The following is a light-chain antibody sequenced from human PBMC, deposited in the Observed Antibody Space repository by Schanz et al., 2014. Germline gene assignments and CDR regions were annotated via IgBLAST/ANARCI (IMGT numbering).Light chain of an antibody. J-gene: IGLJ2*01. V-gene: IGLV2-23*01. CDR1: SSDIGTYNL. CDR3: CSYAGSVL. Sequence: QSALTQPASVSGSPAQSITISCTGTSSDIGTYNLVSWYQHHPGKAPKLIIYEGSKRPSGVSNRFSGSKSGNTASLTISGLQAEDEADYYCCSYAGSVLFGGGTKLTVL. CDR2: EGS.